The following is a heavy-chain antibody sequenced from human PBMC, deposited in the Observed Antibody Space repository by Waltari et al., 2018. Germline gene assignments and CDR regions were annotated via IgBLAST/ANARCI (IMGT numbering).Heavy chain of an antibody. D-gene: IGHD1-1*01. Sequence: QVQLAESGGGAVLPGGSLRLSCVASGFIFRRYDMNWVRQTPGKGLEWLALIRDDGSKKFYADSVKGRFTVSRDNSRDTLYLHMNSLTSVDTAIYFCAREISTSSPSFWGRGTLVAVSS. CDR1: GFIFRRYD. J-gene: IGHJ4*02. CDR3: AREISTSSPSF. V-gene: IGHV3-30*02. CDR2: IRDDGSKK.